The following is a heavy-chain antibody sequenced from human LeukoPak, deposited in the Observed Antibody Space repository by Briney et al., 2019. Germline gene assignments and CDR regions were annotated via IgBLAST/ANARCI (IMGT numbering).Heavy chain of an antibody. Sequence: PSETLSLTCAVYGGSFSGYYWSWIRQPPGKGLEWIGEINHSGSTNYNPSLKSRVTISVDTSKNQFSLKLSSVTAADTAVYYCAGRRITMVRGVTHFDYWGQGTLVTVSS. CDR2: INHSGST. CDR3: AGRRITMVRGVTHFDY. V-gene: IGHV4-34*01. J-gene: IGHJ4*02. CDR1: GGSFSGYY. D-gene: IGHD3-10*01.